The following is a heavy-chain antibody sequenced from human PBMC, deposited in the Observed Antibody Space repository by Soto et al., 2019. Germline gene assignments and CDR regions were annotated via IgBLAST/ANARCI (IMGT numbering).Heavy chain of an antibody. D-gene: IGHD3-16*01. Sequence: EVQLLESGGGLVQPGGSLRLSCAASGFTFSHYAMSWVRQAPGKGLQWVSTIFGSGAPTHYADSVKGRFGISIDNSNNMLFREMNSLKDEDTAVYYCTREASSWGFAFDLWGQGTRVAVSS. CDR2: IFGSGAPT. J-gene: IGHJ3*01. V-gene: IGHV3-23*01. CDR1: GFTFSHYA. CDR3: TREASSWGFAFDL.